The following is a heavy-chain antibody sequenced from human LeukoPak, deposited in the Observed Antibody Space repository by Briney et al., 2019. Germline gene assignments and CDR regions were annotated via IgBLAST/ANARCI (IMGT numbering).Heavy chain of an antibody. CDR1: GYTFTGYY. V-gene: IGHV1-2*02. Sequence: GASVKVSCKASGYTFTGYYMHWVRQAPGQGLEWMGWINPNSGGTNYAQKFQGRVTMTRDTSISTAYMELSRLRSDDTAVYYCASSSSFPPYYYYYYMDVWGKGTTVTVSS. CDR3: ASSSSFPPYYYYYYMDV. D-gene: IGHD6-6*01. CDR2: INPNSGGT. J-gene: IGHJ6*03.